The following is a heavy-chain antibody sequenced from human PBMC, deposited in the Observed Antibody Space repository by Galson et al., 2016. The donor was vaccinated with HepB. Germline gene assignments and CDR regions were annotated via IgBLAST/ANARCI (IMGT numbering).Heavy chain of an antibody. Sequence: SLRLSCAASGFTFSSYAMSWVRQAPGKGLEWVSAISGSGNSTYYADSVKGRFTISRDNSKNTLYLQVNSLRVEDTAVYYCAKMSLLSGGYFDYWGQGTLVTVSS. V-gene: IGHV3-23*01. CDR1: GFTFSSYA. CDR3: AKMSLLSGGYFDY. D-gene: IGHD3-10*01. J-gene: IGHJ4*02. CDR2: ISGSGNST.